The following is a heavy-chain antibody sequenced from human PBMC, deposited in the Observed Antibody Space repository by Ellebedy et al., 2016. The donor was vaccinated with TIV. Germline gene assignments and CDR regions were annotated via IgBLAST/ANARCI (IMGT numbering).Heavy chain of an antibody. Sequence: ESLKISXEASGLIVTHASMTWVRQAPGKGLEWIGRIQSRSEGGTVAYAAPVQGRFIISRDESENKLFLQMYSLRTEDTGVYYCNTGWAYDDWGQGTRVTVSS. CDR3: NTGWAYDD. CDR1: GLIVTHAS. V-gene: IGHV3-15*05. CDR2: IQSRSEGGTV. J-gene: IGHJ3*01.